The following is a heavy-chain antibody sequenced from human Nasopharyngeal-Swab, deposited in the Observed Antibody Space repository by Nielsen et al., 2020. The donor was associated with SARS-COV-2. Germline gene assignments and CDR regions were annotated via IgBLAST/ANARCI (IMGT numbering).Heavy chain of an antibody. D-gene: IGHD2-15*01. CDR1: GFTFSDHY. Sequence: GESLKISCAASGFTFSDHYMTWIRQAPGKGLEWVLYISPSSSDTNYADSVKGRFTISRDNAKNSLYLQMNSLRAEDTAVYYCAKDRGVVVAATQADYWGQGTLVTVSS. CDR2: ISPSSSDT. J-gene: IGHJ4*02. V-gene: IGHV3-11*06. CDR3: AKDRGVVVAATQADY.